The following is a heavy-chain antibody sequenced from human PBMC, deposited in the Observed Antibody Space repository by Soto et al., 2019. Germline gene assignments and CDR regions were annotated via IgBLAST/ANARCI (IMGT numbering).Heavy chain of an antibody. Sequence: SVKVSCKASGGTFSSYAISWVRQAPGQGLEWMGGIIPIFGTANYAQKFQGRVTITADESTSTAYMELSSLRSEDTAVYYCARDPWNWNPTDYYYGMDVWGQGTTVTVS. D-gene: IGHD1-1*01. J-gene: IGHJ6*02. CDR3: ARDPWNWNPTDYYYGMDV. CDR2: IIPIFGTA. CDR1: GGTFSSYA. V-gene: IGHV1-69*13.